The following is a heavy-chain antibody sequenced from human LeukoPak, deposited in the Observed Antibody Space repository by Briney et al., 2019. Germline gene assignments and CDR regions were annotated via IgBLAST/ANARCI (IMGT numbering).Heavy chain of an antibody. CDR1: GFTFSSYS. V-gene: IGHV3-21*01. CDR3: AREGYDYVWGSYPEGGTNWFDP. CDR2: ISSSSSYI. D-gene: IGHD3-16*02. J-gene: IGHJ5*02. Sequence: GGSLRLSCAASGFTFSSYSMNWVRQAPGKGLEWVSSISSSSSYIYYADSVKGRFTISRDNAKNSLYLQVNSLRAEDTAVYYCAREGYDYVWGSYPEGGTNWFDPWGQGTLVTVSS.